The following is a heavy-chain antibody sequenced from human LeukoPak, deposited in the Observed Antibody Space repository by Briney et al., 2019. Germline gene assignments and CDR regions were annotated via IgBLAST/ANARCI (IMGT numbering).Heavy chain of an antibody. CDR3: ARGRYYDILTGYYYYYYYMDV. D-gene: IGHD3-9*01. J-gene: IGHJ6*03. Sequence: SETLSLTCAVYGGSFSGYYWSWIRQPPGKGLEWIGEINHSGSTNYNPSLKSRVTISVDTSKNQVSLKLSSVTAADTAVYYCARGRYYDILTGYYYYYYYMDVWGKGTTVTVSS. CDR2: INHSGST. CDR1: GGSFSGYY. V-gene: IGHV4-34*01.